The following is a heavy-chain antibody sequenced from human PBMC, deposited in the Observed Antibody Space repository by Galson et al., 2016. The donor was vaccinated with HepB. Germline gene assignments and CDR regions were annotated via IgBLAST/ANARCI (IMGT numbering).Heavy chain of an antibody. D-gene: IGHD3-3*01. CDR3: ARGDLNYYYAWDV. V-gene: IGHV1-46*01. CDR1: GYTFTAYF. CDR2: INPNVGST. Sequence: SVKVSCKASGYTFTAYFIYWVRQAPGQGLEWMGFINPNVGSTTFAQKFQDRVTMTRDTSTSTVFMELSSLRSEDTAVYFCARGDLNYYYAWDVWGLGTTVTVSS. J-gene: IGHJ6*02.